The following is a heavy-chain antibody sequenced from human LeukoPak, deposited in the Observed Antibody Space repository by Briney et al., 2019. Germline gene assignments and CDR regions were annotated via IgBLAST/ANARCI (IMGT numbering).Heavy chain of an antibody. J-gene: IGHJ4*02. V-gene: IGHV3-11*01. CDR2: ISSSGSTI. Sequence: GGSLRLSCAASGFTFSDYYMSWIRQAPGKGLEWFSYISSSGSTIYYADSVKGRFTISRDNAKNSLYLQMNSLRAEDTAVYSCARRSAAGIFDYWGQGTLVTVSS. D-gene: IGHD6-13*01. CDR3: ARRSAAGIFDY. CDR1: GFTFSDYY.